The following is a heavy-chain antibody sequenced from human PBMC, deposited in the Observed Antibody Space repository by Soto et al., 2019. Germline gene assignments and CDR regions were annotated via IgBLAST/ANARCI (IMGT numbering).Heavy chain of an antibody. D-gene: IGHD3-22*01. Sequence: VGSLRLSCAASRFKFSDYSMNWVRQAPGKGLEWVSSISPRSAYIHYADAVKGRFIISRDDGKNALILQMNSLRAEDTAVYYCATLIKTYYDDSSGYSQDYWGQGTLVTVSS. CDR1: RFKFSDYS. J-gene: IGHJ4*02. CDR2: ISPRSAYI. V-gene: IGHV3-21*01. CDR3: ATLIKTYYDDSSGYSQDY.